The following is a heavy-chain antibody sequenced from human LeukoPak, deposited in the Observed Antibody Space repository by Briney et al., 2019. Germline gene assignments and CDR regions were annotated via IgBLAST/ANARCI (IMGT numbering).Heavy chain of an antibody. J-gene: IGHJ3*02. CDR1: GFTVSSNY. CDR2: IYGGGSV. D-gene: IGHD1-26*01. V-gene: IGHV3-53*01. Sequence: GGSLRLSCAASGFTVSSNYMSWVRQAPGKGLEWVSIIYGGGSVFYADSVKGRFTISRDNSKNTLYLQMNSLRGEDTAVYYCARGGSYLSAFDIWGQGTMVTVSS. CDR3: ARGGSYLSAFDI.